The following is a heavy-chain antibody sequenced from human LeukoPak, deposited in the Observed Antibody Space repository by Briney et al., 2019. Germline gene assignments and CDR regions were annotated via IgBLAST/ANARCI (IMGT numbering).Heavy chain of an antibody. D-gene: IGHD3-22*01. CDR3: TRVRGYYDSSGYPYYMDV. V-gene: IGHV3-49*03. CDR1: GFTFGDYA. CDR2: IRSKAYGGTT. J-gene: IGHJ6*03. Sequence: PGGSLRLSCTASGFTFGDYAMSWFRQAPGKGLEWVGFIRSKAYGGTTEYAASVKGRFTISRDDSKSIAYLQMNSLKTEGTAVYYCTRVRGYYDSSGYPYYMDVWGKGTTVTVSS.